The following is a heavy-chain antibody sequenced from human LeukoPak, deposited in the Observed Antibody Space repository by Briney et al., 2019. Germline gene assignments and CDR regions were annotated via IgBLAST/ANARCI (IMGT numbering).Heavy chain of an antibody. CDR3: AKGSYYDSNGYYTVDY. CDR2: IKEGGSEK. V-gene: IGHV3-7*05. J-gene: IGHJ4*02. Sequence: PGGSLRLSCAASGFILSSYWMSWVRQAPGKGLEWVASIKEGGSEKYYVDSVKVRFTISRDNSKNTLYLQMNSLRAEDTAVYYCAKGSYYDSNGYYTVDYWGQGTVVTVSS. CDR1: GFILSSYW. D-gene: IGHD3-22*01.